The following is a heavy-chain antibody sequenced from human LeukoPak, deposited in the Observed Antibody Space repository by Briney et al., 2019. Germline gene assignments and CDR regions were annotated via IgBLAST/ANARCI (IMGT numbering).Heavy chain of an antibody. J-gene: IGHJ4*02. V-gene: IGHV3-48*03. CDR2: ISSSGGTI. CDR3: ARATLRFLEWLLYYFDY. CDR1: GFTFSSYE. Sequence: GGSLRLSCTASGFTFSSYEMNWVRQAPGKGLEWVSYISSSGGTIYYADSVKGRFTISRDNAKNSLYLQMNSLRAEDTAVYYCARATLRFLEWLLYYFDYWGQGTLVTVSS. D-gene: IGHD3-3*01.